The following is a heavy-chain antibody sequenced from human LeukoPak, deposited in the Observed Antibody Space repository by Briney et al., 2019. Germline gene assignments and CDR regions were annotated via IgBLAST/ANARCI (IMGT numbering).Heavy chain of an antibody. V-gene: IGHV4-34*01. J-gene: IGHJ4*02. Sequence: SETLSLTCAVYGGSFSGYYWSWIRQPPGKGLEWIGEINHSGSTNYNPSLKRRVTISVDTSKNQSSLKLSPVTGAETAVYSCARASRTAMSHCGYWGQGTTIPVSS. D-gene: IGHD5-18*01. CDR1: GGSFSGYY. CDR3: ARASRTAMSHCGY. CDR2: INHSGST.